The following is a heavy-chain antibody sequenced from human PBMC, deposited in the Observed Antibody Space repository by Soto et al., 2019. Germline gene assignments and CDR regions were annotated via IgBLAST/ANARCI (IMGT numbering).Heavy chain of an antibody. J-gene: IGHJ4*02. CDR3: AREGEQRLPGC. Sequence: QVQLVQSGAEVKKPGSSVKVSCKASGGTFSSYTISWVRQAPGQGLEWMGRIIPIIGIANYAQKFQGRVTITADKSTSTAYMELSSLRSEDTAVYYCAREGEQRLPGCWGQGTLVTVSS. CDR2: IIPIIGIA. D-gene: IGHD6-25*01. CDR1: GGTFSSYT. V-gene: IGHV1-69*02.